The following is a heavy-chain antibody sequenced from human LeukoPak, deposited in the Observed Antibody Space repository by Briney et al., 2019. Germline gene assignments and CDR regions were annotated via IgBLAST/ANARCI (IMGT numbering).Heavy chain of an antibody. CDR2: ISSSSSTI. Sequence: GGSLRLSCAASGFTFSSYGMTWVRQAPGKGLEWVSYISSSSSTIYYADSVKGRFTISRDNSKNTLYLQMNSLRAEDTAVYYCAKDLYDSSGYYYGYWGQGTLVTVSS. CDR1: GFTFSSYG. V-gene: IGHV3-48*01. CDR3: AKDLYDSSGYYYGY. J-gene: IGHJ4*02. D-gene: IGHD3-22*01.